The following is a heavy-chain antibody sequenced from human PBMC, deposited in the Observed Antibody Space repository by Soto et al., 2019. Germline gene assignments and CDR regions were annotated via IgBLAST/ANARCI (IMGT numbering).Heavy chain of an antibody. CDR3: ARVPGP. J-gene: IGHJ5*02. V-gene: IGHV4-4*02. CDR2: IDHSGST. CDR1: GDSMSSTYW. Sequence: PSETLSLTCAVSGDSMSSTYWWTWVRQPPEKGLEWIGQIDHSGSTYYNPSLKSRVTISVDRSKNQFSLKLSSVTAADTAVYYCARVPGPWGQGTLVTVSS.